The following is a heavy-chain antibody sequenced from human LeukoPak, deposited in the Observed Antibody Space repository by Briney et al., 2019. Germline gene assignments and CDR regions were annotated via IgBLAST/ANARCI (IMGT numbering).Heavy chain of an antibody. V-gene: IGHV3-33*04. CDR2: IWYDGGNN. J-gene: IGHJ4*02. D-gene: IGHD3-16*01. CDR3: GRWDFDY. Sequence: GGSLRLSCAASGFTFSSYGMHWVRQAPGKGLEWVAIIWYDGGNNQYADSVKGRFIISRDNSKNTLYLEMNSLSAEGTAVYYCGRWDFDYWGQGTLVTVSS. CDR1: GFTFSSYG.